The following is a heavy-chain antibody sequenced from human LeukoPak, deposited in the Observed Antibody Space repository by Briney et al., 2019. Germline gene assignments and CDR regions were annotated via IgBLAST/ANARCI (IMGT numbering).Heavy chain of an antibody. CDR1: GFSFSTYA. J-gene: IGHJ4*02. CDR2: ISATGGST. CDR3: ANRPLDY. Sequence: GGSLRLSCAASGFSFSTYAMSWVRQAPGKGLEWVSAISATGGSTYYADSVKGRFTISRDNSKNTLYLQIHTLRAEDTAVYYCANRPLDYWGQGTLVTVSS. V-gene: IGHV3-23*01.